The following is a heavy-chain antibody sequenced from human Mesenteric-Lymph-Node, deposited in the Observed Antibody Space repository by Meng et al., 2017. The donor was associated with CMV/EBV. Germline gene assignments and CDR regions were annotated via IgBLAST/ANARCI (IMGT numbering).Heavy chain of an antibody. J-gene: IGHJ6*02. CDR3: ARESYDFWSGYTAGYWGYGMDV. CDR1: GFTFSSYW. D-gene: IGHD3-3*01. Sequence: GGSLRLSCAASGFTFSSYWMSWVRQAPGKGLEWVSYISSSGSTIYYADSVKGRFTISRDNAKNPLYLQMNSLRAEDTAVYYCARESYDFWSGYTAGYWGYGMDVWGQGTTVTVSS. V-gene: IGHV3-48*04. CDR2: ISSSGSTI.